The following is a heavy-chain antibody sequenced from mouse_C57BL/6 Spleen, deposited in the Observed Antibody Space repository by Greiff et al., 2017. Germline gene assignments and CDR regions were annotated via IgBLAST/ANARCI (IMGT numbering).Heavy chain of an antibody. CDR2: IWRGGST. J-gene: IGHJ4*01. Sequence: VKLMESGPGLVQPSQSLSITCTVSGFSLTSYGVHWVRQSPGKGLEWLGVIWRGGSTDYNAAFMSRLSITKDNSKSQVFFKMNSLQADDTAIYYCAKNKGYDGYPYYAMDYWGQGTSVTVSS. CDR1: GFSLTSYG. CDR3: AKNKGYDGYPYYAMDY. V-gene: IGHV2-5*01. D-gene: IGHD2-3*01.